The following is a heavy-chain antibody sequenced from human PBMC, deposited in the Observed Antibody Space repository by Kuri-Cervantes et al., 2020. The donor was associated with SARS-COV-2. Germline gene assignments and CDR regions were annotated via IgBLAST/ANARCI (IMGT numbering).Heavy chain of an antibody. V-gene: IGHV3-49*04. CDR3: TRDRKLWSPGPLLFDY. D-gene: IGHD5-18*01. Sequence: GESLKISCVASGLTFSKAWMTWVRQAPGEGLEWVGFIRSKAYGGTTEYAASVRGRFTISRDDSKSIAYLQMNSLKTEDTAVYYCTRDRKLWSPGPLLFDYWGQGTLVTVSS. CDR1: GLTFSKAW. J-gene: IGHJ4*02. CDR2: IRSKAYGGTT.